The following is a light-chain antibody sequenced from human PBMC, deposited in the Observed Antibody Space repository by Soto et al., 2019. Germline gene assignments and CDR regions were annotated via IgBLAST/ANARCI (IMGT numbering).Light chain of an antibody. J-gene: IGKJ4*01. CDR3: QQYGSSPPP. Sequence: EIVLTQSPGTVSLSPGETASLSCRASQTVSGSYLAWYQQKPGQAPRLLIYGTTSRAAGVPDRFSGGGSGTAFTLTISGLEPEDFALYNCQQYGSSPPPFGGGTRVEIK. V-gene: IGKV3-20*01. CDR2: GTT. CDR1: QTVSGSY.